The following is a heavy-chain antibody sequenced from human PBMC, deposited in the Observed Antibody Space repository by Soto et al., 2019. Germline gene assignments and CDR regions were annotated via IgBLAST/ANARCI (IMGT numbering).Heavy chain of an antibody. CDR2: ISAYNGNT. D-gene: IGHD3-9*01. CDR3: ARVPGGYFDWLLKGLAFDY. Sequence: GASVKVSCKASGYTFTSYGISWVRQAPGQGLEWMGWISAYNGNTNYAQELQGRVTMTTDTSTSTAYMELRSLRSDDTAVYYCARVPGGYFDWLLKGLAFDYWGQGTLVTVSS. J-gene: IGHJ4*02. CDR1: GYTFTSYG. V-gene: IGHV1-18*01.